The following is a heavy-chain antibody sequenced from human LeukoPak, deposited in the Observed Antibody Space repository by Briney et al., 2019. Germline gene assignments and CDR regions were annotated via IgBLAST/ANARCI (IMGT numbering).Heavy chain of an antibody. J-gene: IGHJ4*02. CDR1: GASISTSAYS. CDR2: LYYIESP. V-gene: IGHV4-39*01. D-gene: IGHD1-20*01. Sequence: SETLSLTCTVSGASISTSAYSWGWIRQPPGKGLEWIGLYYIESPYYNPSLKGRLTLNVDASKSQLSLTLTSVTAADTAVYYCARRSITVAPYFFDSWGQGLLVTVSS. CDR3: ARRSITVAPYFFDS.